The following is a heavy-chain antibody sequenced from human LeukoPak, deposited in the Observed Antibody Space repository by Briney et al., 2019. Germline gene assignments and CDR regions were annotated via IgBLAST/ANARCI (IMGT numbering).Heavy chain of an antibody. D-gene: IGHD2-2*02. Sequence: GGSLRLSCAASGFTFSSYGMHWVRQAPGKGLEWVAVISYDGSNKYYADSVKGRFTISRDNSKNTLYLQMNSLRAEDTAVYYCAKGTAFLKIVVVPAAISDYWGQGTLATVSS. V-gene: IGHV3-30*18. J-gene: IGHJ4*02. CDR1: GFTFSSYG. CDR3: AKGTAFLKIVVVPAAISDY. CDR2: ISYDGSNK.